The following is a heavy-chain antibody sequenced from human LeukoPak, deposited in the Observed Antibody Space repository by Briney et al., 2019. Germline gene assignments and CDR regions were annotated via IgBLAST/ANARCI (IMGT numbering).Heavy chain of an antibody. Sequence: SETLSLTCTVSGGSISSSSYYWGWIRQPPGKGLEWIGEINHSGSTNYNPSLKSRVTISVDTSKNQFSLKLSSVTAADTAVYYCARGGGIVVVPAAIVADYWGQGTLVTVSS. CDR2: INHSGST. CDR1: GGSISSSSYY. CDR3: ARGGGIVVVPAAIVADY. J-gene: IGHJ4*02. D-gene: IGHD2-2*01. V-gene: IGHV4-39*07.